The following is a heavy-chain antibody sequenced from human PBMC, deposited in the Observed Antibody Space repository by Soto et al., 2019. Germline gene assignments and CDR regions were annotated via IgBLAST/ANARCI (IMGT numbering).Heavy chain of an antibody. Sequence: VQLVESGGGVVQPGRSLRLSCAASGFTFSDYAMHWVRQAPGKGLEWVAVVSHDGRNTHYADSVKGRFTISRDSPKNTVALEMTSLRAEDTAVYCCAKGGRQWLVTSDFNYWGQGALVTVSS. D-gene: IGHD6-19*01. CDR2: VSHDGRNT. CDR1: GFTFSDYA. V-gene: IGHV3-30*18. CDR3: AKGGRQWLVTSDFNY. J-gene: IGHJ4*02.